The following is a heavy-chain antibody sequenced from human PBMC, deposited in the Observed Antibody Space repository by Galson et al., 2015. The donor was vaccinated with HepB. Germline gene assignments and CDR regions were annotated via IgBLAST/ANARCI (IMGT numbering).Heavy chain of an antibody. CDR2: IKQDGDER. CDR3: AREPFYYDTSGWN. J-gene: IGHJ4*02. D-gene: IGHD3-22*01. V-gene: IGHV3-7*03. CDR1: GFTFSNYW. Sequence: SLRLSCAASGFTFSNYWMNWVRQAPGKGLEWVANIKQDGDERYYGDSVKGRFTISRDNAKSSLFLQMNSLRAEDTAVYYCAREPFYYDTSGWNWGRGTLVTVSS.